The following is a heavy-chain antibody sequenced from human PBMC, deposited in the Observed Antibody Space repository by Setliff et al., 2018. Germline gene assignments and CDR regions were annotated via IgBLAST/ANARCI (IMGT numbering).Heavy chain of an antibody. V-gene: IGHV1-2*06. D-gene: IGHD3-10*01. CDR3: ARVGSLAPLYYGNY. CDR2: INPNSGGT. Sequence: ASVKVSCKASGYTFTGYSMHWVRQAPGQGLEWMGRINPNSGGTNYAQKFQGRVTMTRDASISTAYTELSRLRSDDTAVYYCARVGSLAPLYYGNYWGQGTLVTVS. J-gene: IGHJ4*02. CDR1: GYTFTGYS.